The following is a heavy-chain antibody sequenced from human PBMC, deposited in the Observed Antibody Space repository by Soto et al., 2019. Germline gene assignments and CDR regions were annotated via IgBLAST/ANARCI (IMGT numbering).Heavy chain of an antibody. CDR1: GFTLINYA. CDR3: AREVDSSPYSYYGTEV. J-gene: IGHJ6*02. D-gene: IGHD6-13*01. Sequence: GISLRLSSATSGFTLINYAMHWVGQAPWKGLEWVSYISSSSGTINYADSLKGRFTISRDNAKNLVSLQMNSLRDEDTAMYYCAREVDSSPYSYYGTEVWGEGKPVTVSS. CDR2: ISSSSGTI. V-gene: IGHV3-48*02.